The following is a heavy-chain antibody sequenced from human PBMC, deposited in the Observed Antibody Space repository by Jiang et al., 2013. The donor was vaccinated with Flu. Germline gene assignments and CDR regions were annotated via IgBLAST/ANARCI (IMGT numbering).Heavy chain of an antibody. J-gene: IGHJ4*02. CDR3: ARDLGPLRLGELPQNDY. D-gene: IGHD3-16*01. V-gene: IGHV1-46*01. CDR2: INPSGGST. CDR1: GYTFTSYY. Sequence: SGAEVKKPGASVKVSCKASGYTFTSYYMHWVRQAPGQGLEWMGIINPSGGSTSYAQKFQGRVTMTRDTSTSTVYMELSSLRSEDTAVYYCARDLGPLRLGELPQNDYWGQGTLVTVSS.